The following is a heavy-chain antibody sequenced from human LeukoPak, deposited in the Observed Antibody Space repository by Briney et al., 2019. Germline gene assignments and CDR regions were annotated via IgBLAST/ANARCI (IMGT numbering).Heavy chain of an antibody. Sequence: PSETLSLTCTVSGDSISSYYWNWIRQPAGKGLEWIGRIYTRGSTNYNPSLKSRVTISVDTSKNQFSLKLSSVTAADTAVYYCARDGGGGYSSPKQPQGLSYWGQGTLVTVSS. CDR1: GDSISSYY. V-gene: IGHV4-4*07. D-gene: IGHD6-13*01. CDR3: ARDGGGGYSSPKQPQGLSY. J-gene: IGHJ4*02. CDR2: IYTRGST.